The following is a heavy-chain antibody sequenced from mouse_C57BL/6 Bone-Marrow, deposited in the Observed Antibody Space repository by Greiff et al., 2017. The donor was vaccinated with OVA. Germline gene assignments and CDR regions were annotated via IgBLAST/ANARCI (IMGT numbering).Heavy chain of an antibody. J-gene: IGHJ3*01. CDR2: IYPGDGDT. V-gene: IGHV1-82*01. D-gene: IGHD2-4*01. Sequence: VKLVESGPELVKPGASVKISCKASGYAFSSSWMNWVKQRPGKGLEWIGRIYPGDGDTNYNGKFKGKATLTADKSSSTAYMQLSSLTSEDSAVYFCVLDYTWFAYWGQGTLVTVSA. CDR1: GYAFSSSW. CDR3: VLDYTWFAY.